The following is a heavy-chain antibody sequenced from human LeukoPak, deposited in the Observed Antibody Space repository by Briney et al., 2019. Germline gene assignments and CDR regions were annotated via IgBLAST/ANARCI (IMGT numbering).Heavy chain of an antibody. D-gene: IGHD6-13*01. J-gene: IGHJ3*02. CDR2: ISGSGGST. Sequence: GVSLRLSCAASGFTFSSYAMSWVRQAPGKGLEWVSAISGSGGSTYYADSVKGRFTISRDNSKNTLYLQMNSLRAEDTAVYYCAKDASGHSSSWYDAFDIWGQGTMVTVSS. V-gene: IGHV3-23*01. CDR1: GFTFSSYA. CDR3: AKDASGHSSSWYDAFDI.